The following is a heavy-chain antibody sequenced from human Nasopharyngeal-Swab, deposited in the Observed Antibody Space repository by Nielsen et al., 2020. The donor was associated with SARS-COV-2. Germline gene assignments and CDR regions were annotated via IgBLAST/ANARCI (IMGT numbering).Heavy chain of an antibody. CDR2: SYYSGST. CDR3: ARSPTWIQLWYYFDY. V-gene: IGHV4-59*01. CDR1: GGSISSYY. Sequence: GSLRLSCTVSGGSISSYYWSWIWQPPGKGLEWSGYSYYSGSTNYNPSLKSRVTISVDTSTNQFSLKLSSVTAAATAVYYCARSPTWIQLWYYFDYWGQGTLVTVSS. J-gene: IGHJ4*02. D-gene: IGHD5-18*01.